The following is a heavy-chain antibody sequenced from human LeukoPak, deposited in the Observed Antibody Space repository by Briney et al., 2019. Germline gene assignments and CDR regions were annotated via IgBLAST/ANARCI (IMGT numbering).Heavy chain of an antibody. CDR2: IYYSGST. Sequence: PSETLSLTCTVSGGSISFYDWSWIRQPPGKGLEWIGYIYYSGSTNYNSSLKSRVTISVDTSKNHFSLKLSSVTAADTAVYYCARRSGVGSDAFDIWGQGTMVTVSS. D-gene: IGHD1-26*01. V-gene: IGHV4-59*01. CDR1: GGSISFYD. CDR3: ARRSGVGSDAFDI. J-gene: IGHJ3*02.